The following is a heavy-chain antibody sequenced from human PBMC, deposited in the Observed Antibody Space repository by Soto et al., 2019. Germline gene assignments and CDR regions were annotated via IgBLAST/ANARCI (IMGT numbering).Heavy chain of an antibody. V-gene: IGHV3-43*01. Sequence: EVQLVESGGVVVQPGGSLRLSCAASGFTFDDYTMHWVRQAPGKGLEWDSLISWDGGSTYYADSVKGRFTISRDNSKNSLYLQMNSLRTEDTALYYCAKVEETDYFDYWGQGTLVTVSS. J-gene: IGHJ4*02. CDR2: ISWDGGST. CDR1: GFTFDDYT. CDR3: AKVEETDYFDY.